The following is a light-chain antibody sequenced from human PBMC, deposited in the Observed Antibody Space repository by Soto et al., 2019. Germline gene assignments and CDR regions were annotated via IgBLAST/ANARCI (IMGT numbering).Light chain of an antibody. CDR2: WAS. CDR1: QSVLYSSNNKNY. V-gene: IGKV4-1*01. J-gene: IGKJ3*01. CDR3: QQYYSTLFT. Sequence: DIVMTQSPDSLAVSLGERATINCKSSQSVLYSSNNKNYLAWYQQKPGQPPKLLIYWASTRESGVPDRFSGGGSGTDFTLSIRSLQAEDVAVYFCQQYYSTLFTFGPGTKVDIK.